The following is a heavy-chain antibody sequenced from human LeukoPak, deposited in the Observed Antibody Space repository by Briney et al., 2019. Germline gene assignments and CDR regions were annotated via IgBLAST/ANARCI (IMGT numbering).Heavy chain of an antibody. CDR2: IDPDSGAT. J-gene: IGHJ4*02. CDR3: AKTGEYSSDPWGYYEPEDYFDY. CDR1: GYTFTGYY. D-gene: IGHD6-19*01. Sequence: ASVKVSCKASGYTFTGYYVHWARQAPGQGLEWMGWIDPDSGATNYAQKFQGRVTMTRDTSISTAYMELRSLRAEDTAVYYCAKTGEYSSDPWGYYEPEDYFDYWGQGTLVTVSS. V-gene: IGHV1-2*02.